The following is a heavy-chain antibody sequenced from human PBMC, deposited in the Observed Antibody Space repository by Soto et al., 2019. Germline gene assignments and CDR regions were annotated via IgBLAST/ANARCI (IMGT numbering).Heavy chain of an antibody. J-gene: IGHJ6*02. CDR3: ARDQSITIFGVAQTPNSYGMDV. Sequence: GESLKISCKGSGYSFTSYWIGWVRQMPGKGLEWMGIIYPGDSDTRYSPSFQGQVTISADKSISTAYLQWSSLKASDTAMYYCARDQSITIFGVAQTPNSYGMDVWGQGTTVTVSS. CDR1: GYSFTSYW. V-gene: IGHV5-51*01. D-gene: IGHD3-3*01. CDR2: IYPGDSDT.